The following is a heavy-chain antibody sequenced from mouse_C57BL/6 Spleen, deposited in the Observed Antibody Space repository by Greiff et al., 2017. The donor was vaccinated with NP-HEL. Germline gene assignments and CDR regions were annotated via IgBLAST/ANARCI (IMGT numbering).Heavy chain of an antibody. CDR2: INPNNGGT. J-gene: IGHJ1*03. CDR3: ATFYYDYVDWYFDV. CDR1: GYTFTDYY. Sequence: EVQLQQSGPELVKPGASVKISCKASGYTFTDYYMNWVKQSHGKSLEWIGDINPNNGGTSYNQKFKGKATLTVDKSSSTAYMELRSLTSEDSAVYYCATFYYDYVDWYFDVWGTGTTVTVSS. D-gene: IGHD2-4*01. V-gene: IGHV1-26*01.